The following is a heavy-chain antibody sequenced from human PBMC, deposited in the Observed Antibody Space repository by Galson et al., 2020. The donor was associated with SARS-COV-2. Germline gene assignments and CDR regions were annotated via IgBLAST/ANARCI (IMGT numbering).Heavy chain of an antibody. J-gene: IGHJ6*02. CDR3: VKEKEVFHFHFYAMDV. V-gene: IGHV3-30*18. Sequence: LGESLKISCAAPGYPFHHYGLHWARPAPGKGPEWVALIPYDGSLKHYTDPEKGRFTIARHNSKDTLYLQMNSLRAEDPAVYYCVKEKEVFHFHFYAMDVWGQGTTVTVSS. D-gene: IGHD3-3*01. CDR2: IPYDGSLK. CDR1: GYPFHHYG.